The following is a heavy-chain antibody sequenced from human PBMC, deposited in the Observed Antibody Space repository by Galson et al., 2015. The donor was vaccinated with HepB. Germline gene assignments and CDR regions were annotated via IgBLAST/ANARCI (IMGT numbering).Heavy chain of an antibody. CDR3: ARANSHWLDPYYYYGMDV. Sequence: SVKVSCKASGYTFTSYAMHWVRQAPGQRLEWMGWINAGNGNTKYSQKFQGRVTITRDTSASTAYMELSSLRSEDTAVYYCARANSHWLDPYYYYGMDVWGQGTTVTVSS. V-gene: IGHV1-3*01. J-gene: IGHJ6*02. CDR2: INAGNGNT. D-gene: IGHD4-23*01. CDR1: GYTFTSYA.